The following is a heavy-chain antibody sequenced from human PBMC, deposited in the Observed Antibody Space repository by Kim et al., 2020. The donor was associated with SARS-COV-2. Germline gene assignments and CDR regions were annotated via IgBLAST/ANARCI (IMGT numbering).Heavy chain of an antibody. Sequence: SQTLSLTCAISGDSVSSNSAAWNWIRQSPSRGLEWLGRTYYRSKWYNDYAVSVKSRITINPDTSKNQFSLQLNSVTPEDTAVYYCARDRLSSRYQLLCLPFGYWGQGTLVTVS. CDR1: GDSVSSNSAA. V-gene: IGHV6-1*01. D-gene: IGHD2-2*01. J-gene: IGHJ4*02. CDR3: ARDRLSSRYQLLCLPFGY. CDR2: TYYRSKWYN.